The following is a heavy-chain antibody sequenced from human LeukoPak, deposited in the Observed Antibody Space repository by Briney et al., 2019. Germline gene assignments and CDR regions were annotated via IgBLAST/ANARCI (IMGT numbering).Heavy chain of an antibody. J-gene: IGHJ4*02. CDR3: AREIFGSGSYPDY. Sequence: GGSLRLSCAASGFTFSSYAMIWVRQAPGKGLEWVSAISGSGGSTYYADSVKGRFTISRDNSKNTVYLQMNSLGGEDTAVYYCAREIFGSGSYPDYWGQGTLVTVSS. CDR2: ISGSGGST. CDR1: GFTFSSYA. D-gene: IGHD3-10*01. V-gene: IGHV3-23*01.